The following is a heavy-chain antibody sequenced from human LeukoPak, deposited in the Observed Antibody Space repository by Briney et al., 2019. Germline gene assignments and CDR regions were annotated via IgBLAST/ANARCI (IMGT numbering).Heavy chain of an antibody. CDR1: GGSISSSNW. CDR3: ARDHVSRLPLTGDTDAFDI. CDR2: IYHSGST. J-gene: IGHJ3*02. Sequence: SETLSLTCAVSGGSISSSNWWSWVRQPPGKGLEWIGEIYHSGSTNYNPSLKSRVTISVDKSKNQFSLKLSSVTAADTAVYYCARDHVSRLPLTGDTDAFDIWGQGTMVTVSS. D-gene: IGHD7-27*01. V-gene: IGHV4-4*02.